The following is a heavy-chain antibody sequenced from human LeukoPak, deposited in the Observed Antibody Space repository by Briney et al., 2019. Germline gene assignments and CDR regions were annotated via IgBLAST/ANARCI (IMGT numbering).Heavy chain of an antibody. CDR3: TVRDLPSLFPFDY. CDR1: GFTFSNAW. J-gene: IGHJ4*02. CDR2: IKSRTDGGTT. V-gene: IGHV3-15*01. Sequence: GGSLRLSCAASGFTFSNAWMDWVRQAPGKGLEWVGRIKSRTDGGTTDYAAPVKGRFTVSRDDSKNTLYLQMSSLKTEDTAVYYCTVRDLPSLFPFDYWGQGTLVTVSS. D-gene: IGHD2-2*01.